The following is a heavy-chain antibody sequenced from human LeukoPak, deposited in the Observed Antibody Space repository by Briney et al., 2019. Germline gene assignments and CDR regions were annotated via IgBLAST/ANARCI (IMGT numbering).Heavy chain of an antibody. V-gene: IGHV4-34*01. CDR2: INHSGST. CDR3: ARGGRWLRPPTGYFDL. D-gene: IGHD5-24*01. J-gene: IGHJ2*01. Sequence: SETLSLTCAVYGGSFSGYYWSWIRQPPGKGLEWIGEINHSGSTNYNPSLKSRVTISVDTSKNQFSLKLSSVTAADTAVYYCARGGRWLRPPTGYFDLWDRGTLVTVSS. CDR1: GGSFSGYY.